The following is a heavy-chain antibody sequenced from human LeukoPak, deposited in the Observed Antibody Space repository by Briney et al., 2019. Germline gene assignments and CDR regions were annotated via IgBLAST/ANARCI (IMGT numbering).Heavy chain of an antibody. CDR1: GFTFSSYA. V-gene: IGHV3-23*01. Sequence: GGSLRLSCAASGFTFSSYAMSWVRQAPGKGLEWVSAMSGSGGSTYYADSVKGRFTISRDNSKNTLYLQMNSLRAEDTAVYYCAKVIMETYYDSSGYKPVGFDYWGQGTLVTVSS. D-gene: IGHD3-22*01. J-gene: IGHJ4*02. CDR3: AKVIMETYYDSSGYKPVGFDY. CDR2: MSGSGGST.